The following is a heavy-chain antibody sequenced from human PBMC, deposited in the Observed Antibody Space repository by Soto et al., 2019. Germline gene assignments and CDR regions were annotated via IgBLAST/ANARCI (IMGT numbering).Heavy chain of an antibody. CDR1: GFTFISHG. Sequence: QVQLVESGGGVVQPGRSLRLSCAASGFTFISHGMHWVRQAPGKGLEWVAIISYDGSKKYYGDSVKGRFTVSRDKSKNTLYLQMDSLRAEDTAVYYCAKDRVESGLGEVDYWGQGTLVTVSS. D-gene: IGHD3-16*01. V-gene: IGHV3-30*18. CDR2: ISYDGSKK. J-gene: IGHJ4*02. CDR3: AKDRVESGLGEVDY.